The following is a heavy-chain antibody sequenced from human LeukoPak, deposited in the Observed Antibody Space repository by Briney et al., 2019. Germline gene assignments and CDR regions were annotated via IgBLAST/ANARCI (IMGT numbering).Heavy chain of an antibody. D-gene: IGHD1-14*01. CDR1: GFTLSRYP. J-gene: IGHJ4*02. CDR3: AREDPPGATDY. V-gene: IGHV3-64*01. CDR2: ISSSGHST. Sequence: GGSLRLSCAAPGFTLSRYPMHWVRQAPGKGLESVSAISSSGHSTYYANSVRGRFTISEDNSKNTLYLQMGSLRPEDTAVYFCAREDPPGATDYRGQGTLVTVSS.